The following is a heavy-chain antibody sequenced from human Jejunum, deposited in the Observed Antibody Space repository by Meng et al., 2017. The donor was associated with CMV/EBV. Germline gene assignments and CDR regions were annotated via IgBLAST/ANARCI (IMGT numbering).Heavy chain of an antibody. J-gene: IGHJ4*02. Sequence: FTFSSYEMNWVRQAPGKGLEWVSYISSSGNSIQYADSVKGRFTISRDNAKNLLYLQLSSLRAEDTAVYYCARIFRGYNGYYIIDYWGQGTLVTVSS. CDR2: ISSSGNSI. CDR1: FTFSSYE. D-gene: IGHD5-12*01. V-gene: IGHV3-48*03. CDR3: ARIFRGYNGYYIIDY.